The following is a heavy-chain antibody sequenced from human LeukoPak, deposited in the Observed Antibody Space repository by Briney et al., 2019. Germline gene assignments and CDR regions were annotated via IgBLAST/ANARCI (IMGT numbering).Heavy chain of an antibody. Sequence: ASVKVSCKASGHAFTTYYLHWVRQAPGQGLECMSVVNPSSGSTSYALKFQGRITGTRDTSTSTVYMELSSLRSEDTAMYYCARDLTAYDSSGYFDYWGQGTLVTVSS. CDR2: VNPSSGST. V-gene: IGHV1-46*01. CDR1: GHAFTTYY. D-gene: IGHD3-22*01. CDR3: ARDLTAYDSSGYFDY. J-gene: IGHJ4*02.